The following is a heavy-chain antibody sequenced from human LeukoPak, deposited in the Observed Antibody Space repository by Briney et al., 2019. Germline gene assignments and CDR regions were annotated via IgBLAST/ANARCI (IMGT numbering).Heavy chain of an antibody. CDR3: ARDPYSSGWPSYYYYGMDV. CDR1: GFTFNKYW. J-gene: IGHJ6*02. V-gene: IGHV3-7*01. D-gene: IGHD6-19*01. CDR2: IKQDGSEE. Sequence: GGSLRLSCAASGFTFNKYWMHWVRQAPGKGLVWVANIKQDGSEEYYVDSVKGRFTISRDNAKNSLYLQMNSLRAEDTAVYYCARDPYSSGWPSYYYYGMDVWGQGTTVTVSS.